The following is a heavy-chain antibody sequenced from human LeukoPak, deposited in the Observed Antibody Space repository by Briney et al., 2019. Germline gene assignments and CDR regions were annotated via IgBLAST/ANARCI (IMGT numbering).Heavy chain of an antibody. D-gene: IGHD3-22*01. CDR2: ISAYNGNT. CDR1: GYTFTSYG. J-gene: IGHJ5*02. CDR3: ARDSYYYDSSGYPST. V-gene: IGHV1-18*01. Sequence: ASVKFSCKASGYTFTSYGISWVRQAPGQGLEWMGWISAYNGNTNYAQKLQGRVTMTTDTSTSTAYMELRSLRSDDTAVYYCARDSYYYDSSGYPSTWGQGTLVAVSS.